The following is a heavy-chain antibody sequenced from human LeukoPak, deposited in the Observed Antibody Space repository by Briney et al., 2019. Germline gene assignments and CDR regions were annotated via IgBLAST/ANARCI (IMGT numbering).Heavy chain of an antibody. CDR2: IYYSGST. D-gene: IGHD6-13*01. CDR3: ARIRKPAAVGIAAAGTYYYMDV. Sequence: SETLSLTCTVSGGSISSYYWSWIRQPPGKGLEWIGYIYYSGSTNYNPSLKSRVTISVDTSKNQFSLKLSSVTAADTAVYYCARIRKPAAVGIAAAGTYYYMDVWGKGTTVTVSS. V-gene: IGHV4-59*01. J-gene: IGHJ6*03. CDR1: GGSISSYY.